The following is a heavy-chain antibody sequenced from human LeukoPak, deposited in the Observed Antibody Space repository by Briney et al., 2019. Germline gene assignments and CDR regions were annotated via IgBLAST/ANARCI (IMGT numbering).Heavy chain of an antibody. J-gene: IGHJ4*02. CDR3: AIAYYDFWSGYLFDY. CDR2: IYYSGST. Sequence: SETLSLTCTVSGGSISSYYWSWIRQPPGKGLEWIGYIYYSGSTNYNPSLKSRVTISVDTSKNQFSLKLSSVTAADTAVYYCAIAYYDFWSGYLFDYWGQGTLVTVSS. CDR1: GGSISSYY. D-gene: IGHD3-3*01. V-gene: IGHV4-59*12.